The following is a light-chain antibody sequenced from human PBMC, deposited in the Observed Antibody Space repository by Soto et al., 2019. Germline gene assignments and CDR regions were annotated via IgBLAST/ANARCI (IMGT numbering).Light chain of an antibody. CDR2: WAS. CDR3: QYHRGT. V-gene: IGKV4-1*01. Sequence: DIVMTQSPDSLAVSLGERATINCKSSQSVLYSSNNENYLLAWYQQKPGQPPKLLISWASTRESGVPDRFSGSGSGTDFSLTISSLQAEDVAVYYCQYHRGTFGQGTKVEIK. CDR1: QSVLYSSNNENY. J-gene: IGKJ1*01.